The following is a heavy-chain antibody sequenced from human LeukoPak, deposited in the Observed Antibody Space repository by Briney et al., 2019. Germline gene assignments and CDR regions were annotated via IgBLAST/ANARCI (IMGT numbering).Heavy chain of an antibody. CDR1: GYTFTSYA. CDR2: INTNTGNP. V-gene: IGHV7-4-1*02. CDR3: ARDQFLAVRSGAHDY. J-gene: IGHJ4*02. Sequence: GASVKVSCKASGYTFTSYAMNWVRQAPGQGLEWMGWINTNTGNPTYAQGFTGRFVFSLDTSVSTAYLQISSLKAEDTAVYYCARDQFLAVRSGAHDYWGQGTLVTVSS. D-gene: IGHD6-19*01.